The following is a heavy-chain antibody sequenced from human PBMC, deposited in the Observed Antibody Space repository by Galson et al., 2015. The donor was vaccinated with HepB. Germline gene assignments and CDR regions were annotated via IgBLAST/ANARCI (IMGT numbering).Heavy chain of an antibody. D-gene: IGHD1-7*01. Sequence: SVKVSCKVSGYTLTELSMHWVRQAPGKGLEWMGGFDPEDGETIYAQKFQGGVTMTEDTSTDTAYMELSSLRSEDTAVYYCATEANWNSKFDYWGQGTLVTVSS. CDR2: FDPEDGET. V-gene: IGHV1-24*01. CDR3: ATEANWNSKFDY. J-gene: IGHJ4*02. CDR1: GYTLTELS.